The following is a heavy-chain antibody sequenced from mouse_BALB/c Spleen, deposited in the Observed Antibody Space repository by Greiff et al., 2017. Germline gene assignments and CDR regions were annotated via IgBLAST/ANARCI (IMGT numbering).Heavy chain of an antibody. J-gene: IGHJ4*01. Sequence: VNLVESGPGLVAPSQSLSITCTVSGFSLTSYGVHWVRQPPGKGLEWLGVIWAGGSTNYNSALMSRLSISKDNSKSQVFLKMNSLQTDDTAMYYCARDYYGSSYYYYAMDYWGQGTSVTVSA. CDR2: IWAGGST. CDR3: ARDYYGSSYYYYAMDY. D-gene: IGHD1-1*01. CDR1: GFSLTSYG. V-gene: IGHV2-9*02.